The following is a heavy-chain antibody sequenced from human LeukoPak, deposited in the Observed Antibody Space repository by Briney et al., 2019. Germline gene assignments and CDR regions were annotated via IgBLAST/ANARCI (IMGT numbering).Heavy chain of an antibody. CDR3: AKDRVTMVRGVIITFDY. D-gene: IGHD3-10*01. Sequence: GGSLRLSCAASGFTVSSNYMSWVRQAPGKGLEWVSVIYSGGSTYYADSVKGRFTISRDNSKNTLYLQMNSLRAEDTAVYYCAKDRVTMVRGVIITFDYWGQGTLVTVSS. CDR2: IYSGGST. V-gene: IGHV3-53*05. J-gene: IGHJ4*02. CDR1: GFTVSSNY.